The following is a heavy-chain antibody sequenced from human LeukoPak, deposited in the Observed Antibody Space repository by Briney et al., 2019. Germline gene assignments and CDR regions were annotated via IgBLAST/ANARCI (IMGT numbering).Heavy chain of an antibody. J-gene: IGHJ4*02. D-gene: IGHD1-26*01. V-gene: IGHV1-69*05. Sequence: SVKVSCKASGGTFSSYAISWVRQAPGQGLEWMGRIIPIFGTANYAQKFQDRVTITTDESTSTAYMELSSLRSEDTAVYYCARSVFGQGWELRGSYFDYWGQGTLVTVSS. CDR3: ARSVFGQGWELRGSYFDY. CDR1: GGTFSSYA. CDR2: IIPIFGTA.